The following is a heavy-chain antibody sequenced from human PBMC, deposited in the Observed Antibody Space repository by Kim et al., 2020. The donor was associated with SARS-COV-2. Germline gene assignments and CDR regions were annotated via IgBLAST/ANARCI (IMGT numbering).Heavy chain of an antibody. Sequence: SETLSLTCTVSGGSISSGGYYWSWIRQHPGKGLEWIGYIYYSGSTYYNPSLKSRVTISVDTSKNQFSLKLSSVTAADTAVYYCANIPIGFGELDYGMDVWGQGTTVTVSS. CDR1: GGSISSGGYY. J-gene: IGHJ6*02. CDR3: ANIPIGFGELDYGMDV. D-gene: IGHD3-10*01. V-gene: IGHV4-31*03. CDR2: IYYSGST.